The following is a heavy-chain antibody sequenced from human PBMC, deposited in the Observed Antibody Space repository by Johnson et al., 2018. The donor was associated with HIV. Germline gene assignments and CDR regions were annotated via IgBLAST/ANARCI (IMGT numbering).Heavy chain of an antibody. V-gene: IGHV3-9*01. Sequence: VQLVESGGGLVQPGRSLRLSCAASGFTFDDYAMHWVRQAPGKGLEWVSGISWNSGSICYADSVKGRFTISRDNAKNSLYLQMNSRRAEDTAVYYCAREGSWIAGGGAFDIWGQGTMVTVSS. J-gene: IGHJ3*02. CDR3: AREGSWIAGGGAFDI. CDR1: GFTFDDYA. CDR2: ISWNSGSI. D-gene: IGHD3-10*01.